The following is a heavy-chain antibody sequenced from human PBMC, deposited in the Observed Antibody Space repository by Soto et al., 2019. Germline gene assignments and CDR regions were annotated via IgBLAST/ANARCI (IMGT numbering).Heavy chain of an antibody. D-gene: IGHD3-3*01. CDR1: AYNFARYW. J-gene: IGHJ4*02. V-gene: IGHV5-51*01. CDR3: ARGGVSTRTVGY. Sequence: PXESVTISCKRSAYNFARYWIAWVRQMPGKGLELVGIIYPSDSDTRYSPSFQGQVTISADKSISSAYLQWSRLRASDTAMYYCARGGVSTRTVGYWGQGTPVTVSS. CDR2: IYPSDSDT.